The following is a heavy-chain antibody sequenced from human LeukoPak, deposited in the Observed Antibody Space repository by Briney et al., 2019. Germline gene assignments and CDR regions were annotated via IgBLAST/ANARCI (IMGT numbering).Heavy chain of an antibody. CDR2: IYYSGST. J-gene: IGHJ4*02. V-gene: IGHV4-31*03. Sequence: TLSLTCTVSGGSISSGGYYWSWIRQHPGKGLEWLGYIYYSGSTYYNPSLKSRVTISVDRSKNQFSLKLSSVTAADTAVYYCARVGSGSYAGAYYFDYWGQGTLVTVSS. CDR3: ARVGSGSYAGAYYFDY. D-gene: IGHD1-26*01. CDR1: GGSISSGGYY.